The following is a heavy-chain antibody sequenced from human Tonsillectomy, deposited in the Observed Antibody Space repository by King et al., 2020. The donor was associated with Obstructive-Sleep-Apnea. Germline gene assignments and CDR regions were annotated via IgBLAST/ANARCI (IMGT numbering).Heavy chain of an antibody. CDR2: IRYDGSNK. V-gene: IGHV3-30*02. J-gene: IGHJ4*02. D-gene: IGHD6-19*01. CDR3: ARGSYSSGWEGDY. Sequence: QLVQSGGGVVQPGRSLRLSCAASGFTFSNYGMHWVRQAPGKGLEGVAFIRYDGSNKYYGDSVKGRFTISRDNSKNTQYLKMNSLRLEDTAVSYCARGSYSSGWEGDYWGQGTLVIVSS. CDR1: GFTFSNYG.